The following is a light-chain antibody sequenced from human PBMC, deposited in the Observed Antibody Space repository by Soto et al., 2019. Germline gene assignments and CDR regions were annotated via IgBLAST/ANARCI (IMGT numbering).Light chain of an antibody. CDR3: HQYGSSLRS. J-gene: IGKJ1*01. CDR1: QSITGNY. Sequence: DIVLTQSPGTLSLSPGDRATLSCRASQSITGNYLAWHQQKPCQAPKPLIYRASTRAPGIPDRFNGSGSGTAFTLTIIRLEADDVAVYHCHQYGSSLRSFGQGTKLEIK. CDR2: RAS. V-gene: IGKV3-20*01.